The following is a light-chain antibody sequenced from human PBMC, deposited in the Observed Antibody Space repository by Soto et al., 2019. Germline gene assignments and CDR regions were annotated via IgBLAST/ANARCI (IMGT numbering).Light chain of an antibody. Sequence: EIVLTQSPGTLSLSPGETATLSCRASQTIGRTYLAWYQQKPGQPPRLLIYAASTRVTTIPARFSGSEFGTEFTLTISSLQSEDFAVYYCQQYNSWPPTFGQGTKV. CDR2: AAS. J-gene: IGKJ1*01. CDR3: QQYNSWPPT. CDR1: QTIGRTY. V-gene: IGKV3-15*01.